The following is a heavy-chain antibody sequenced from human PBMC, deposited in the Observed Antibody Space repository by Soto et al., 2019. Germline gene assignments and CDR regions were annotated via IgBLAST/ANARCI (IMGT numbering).Heavy chain of an antibody. CDR2: INTDGSRT. V-gene: IGHV3-74*03. Sequence: GGSLRLSCAATGFTFSDYRMHWVRQSPEKGLVWVSRINTDGSRTTYAGSVKGRFTISRDNAKNTLYLQMNSLRVEDTAVYYCVRDPYTRNGDYASYVMEVWGQGTSVTVS. J-gene: IGHJ6*02. CDR1: GFTFSDYR. CDR3: VRDPYTRNGDYASYVMEV. D-gene: IGHD4-17*01.